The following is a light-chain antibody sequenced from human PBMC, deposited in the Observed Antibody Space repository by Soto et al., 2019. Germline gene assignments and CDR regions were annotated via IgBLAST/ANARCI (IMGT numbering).Light chain of an antibody. V-gene: IGKV3-15*01. J-gene: IGKJ4*01. CDR1: QSVRSTY. CDR3: QQYGDWPLT. Sequence: IVMTQSPVTLSVSPGERATLSCRASQSVRSTYLAWYQQKPGQAPRVLIFGVSNRAAGIPARFSGSGSGTEFTLTISRLQSEDFAVYYCQQYGDWPLTFGGGTKVDIK. CDR2: GVS.